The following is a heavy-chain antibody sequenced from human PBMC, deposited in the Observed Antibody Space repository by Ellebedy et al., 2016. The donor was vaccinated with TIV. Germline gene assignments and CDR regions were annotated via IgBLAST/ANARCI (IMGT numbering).Heavy chain of an antibody. D-gene: IGHD4-11*01. CDR3: VRDLTNPVTGDY. V-gene: IGHV1-2*02. Sequence: AASVKVSCKASGYTFTNYYMHWVRQAPGQGLEWMGWINPKNGDTSYAQKFQGRVTITGDTSISTVYMELSSLRSDDTAIYYCVRDLTNPVTGDYWGQGTLVFVSS. CDR2: INPKNGDT. CDR1: GYTFTNYY. J-gene: IGHJ4*02.